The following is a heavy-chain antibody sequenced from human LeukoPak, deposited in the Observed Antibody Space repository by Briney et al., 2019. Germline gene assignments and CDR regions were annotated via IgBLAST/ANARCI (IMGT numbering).Heavy chain of an antibody. CDR2: ISYSGST. CDR3: ARGSIRFDP. D-gene: IGHD5-24*01. J-gene: IGHJ5*02. CDR1: GGSLSPYY. V-gene: IGHV4-59*12. Sequence: PSETLSLTCTVSGGSLSPYYWSWIRQSPGKGLEWIGYISYSGSTNSHPSLKSRVTISVDMSKPQFYLELSSVTAADTAVYYCARGSIRFDPWGQGTLVTVSS.